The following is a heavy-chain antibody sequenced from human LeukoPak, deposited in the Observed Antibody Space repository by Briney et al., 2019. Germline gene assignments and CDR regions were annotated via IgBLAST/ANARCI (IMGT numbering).Heavy chain of an antibody. D-gene: IGHD3-9*01. J-gene: IGHJ3*02. CDR2: INPNSGGT. CDR3: ARVRYDILTGYYPPDAFDI. Sequence: ASVKVSCKASGYTFTGYYMHWVRQAPGQGLEWMGWINPNSGGTNYAQKFQGRVTMTRDTSISTAYMELSRLRSDDTAVYYCARVRYDILTGYYPPDAFDIWGQGTMVTVSS. CDR1: GYTFTGYY. V-gene: IGHV1-2*02.